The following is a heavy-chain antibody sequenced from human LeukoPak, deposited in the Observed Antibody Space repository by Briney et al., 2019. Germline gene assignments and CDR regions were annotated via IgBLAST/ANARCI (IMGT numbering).Heavy chain of an antibody. D-gene: IGHD2-2*01. V-gene: IGHV1-2*02. CDR3: ARQQYDIVVVPAALAY. J-gene: IGHJ4*02. CDR2: INPNSGGT. Sequence: ASVKVSCKASGYTFTGYYMHWVRQAPGQGLEWMGWINPNSGGTNYAQKFQGRVTMTRDTSTSTVYMELSSLRSEDTAVYYCARQQYDIVVVPAALAYWGQGTLVTVSS. CDR1: GYTFTGYY.